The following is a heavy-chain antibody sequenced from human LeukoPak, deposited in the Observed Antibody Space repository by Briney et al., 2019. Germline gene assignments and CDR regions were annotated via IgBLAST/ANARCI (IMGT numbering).Heavy chain of an antibody. CDR2: ISYHGSNE. CDR1: GFTFSTYP. CDR3: ARVHDTTGYYHYCDS. D-gene: IGHD3-9*01. V-gene: IGHV3-30*04. J-gene: IGHJ4*02. Sequence: GGSLRLSCEASGFTFSTYPMHWVRQAPDKGLEGVAMISYHGSNEYYAASVKGRFTISRDNSKNTLYLQMNNPRVEDTAIYYCARVHDTTGYYHYCDSWGQGTLVTVSS.